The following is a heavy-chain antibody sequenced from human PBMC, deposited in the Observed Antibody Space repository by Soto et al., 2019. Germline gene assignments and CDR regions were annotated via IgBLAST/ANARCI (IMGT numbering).Heavy chain of an antibody. V-gene: IGHV1-18*01. D-gene: IGHD2-15*01. CDR1: GYTFANYG. J-gene: IGHJ6*03. Sequence: ASVNVSCKASGYTFANYGISWVRQAPGQGLEWMGWISAYNGNTNYAQKLQGRVTMTTDTSTSTAYMELSRLRSDDTAVYYCARGGIAATGTYYYYYMDVWGKGTTVTVSS. CDR3: ARGGIAATGTYYYYYMDV. CDR2: ISAYNGNT.